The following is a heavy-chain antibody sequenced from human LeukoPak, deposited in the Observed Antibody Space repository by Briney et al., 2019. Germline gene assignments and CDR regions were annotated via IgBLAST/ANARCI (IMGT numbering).Heavy chain of an antibody. CDR1: GGSISSSSYY. D-gene: IGHD4-17*01. Sequence: SETLSLTCSVSGGSISSSSYYWGWIRQPPGKGLEWIGSIYYTVSTTYNPSLKSRVTISVDTSKNQFSLKLSSVTAADTAVYYCARHYYGDYPNLYYFDYWGQGTLVTVSS. CDR2: IYYTVST. J-gene: IGHJ4*02. CDR3: ARHYYGDYPNLYYFDY. V-gene: IGHV4-39*01.